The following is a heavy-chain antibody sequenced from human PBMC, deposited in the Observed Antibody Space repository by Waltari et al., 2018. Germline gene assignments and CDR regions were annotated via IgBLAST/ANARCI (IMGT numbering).Heavy chain of an antibody. CDR1: GGSISSSSYY. CDR3: ARDVTGYAFDI. CDR2: INPNSGGT. V-gene: IGHV1-2*06. D-gene: IGHD2-21*02. J-gene: IGHJ3*02. Sequence: QLQLQESGPGLVKPSETLSLTCTVSGGSISSSSYYWGWIRQPPGKGLEWMGRINPNSGGTTYAQKFQGRVTMTRDTSISTAYMELSRLRSDDTAVYYCARDVTGYAFDIWGQGTMVTVSS.